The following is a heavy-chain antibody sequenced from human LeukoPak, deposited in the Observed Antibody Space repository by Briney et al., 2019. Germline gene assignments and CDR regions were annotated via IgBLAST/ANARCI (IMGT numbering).Heavy chain of an antibody. CDR1: GGSISSYY. Sequence: SETPSLTCTVSGGSISSYYWSWIRQPPGKGLEWIGYIYYSGSTNYNPSLKSRVTISVDTSKNQFSLKLSSVTAADTAVYYCARDRSSPYYDILTGYYEDYYYYGMDVWGQGTTVTVSS. J-gene: IGHJ6*02. CDR2: IYYSGST. CDR3: ARDRSSPYYDILTGYYEDYYYYGMDV. V-gene: IGHV4-59*01. D-gene: IGHD3-9*01.